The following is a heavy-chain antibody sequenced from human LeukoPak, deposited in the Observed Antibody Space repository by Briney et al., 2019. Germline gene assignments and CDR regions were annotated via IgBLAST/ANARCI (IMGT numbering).Heavy chain of an antibody. Sequence: PVGSLRLSCAASGLTFGTYSMSWVRQAPGGGLEWLANINPAGTEKYYVDSVKGRFAISRDNAKNSLFLQMNSLRAEDTALYYCAMGARGDYSGEDYWGQGTLVTVSS. CDR2: INPAGTEK. CDR1: GLTFGTYS. J-gene: IGHJ4*02. CDR3: AMGARGDYSGEDY. V-gene: IGHV3-7*03. D-gene: IGHD7-27*01.